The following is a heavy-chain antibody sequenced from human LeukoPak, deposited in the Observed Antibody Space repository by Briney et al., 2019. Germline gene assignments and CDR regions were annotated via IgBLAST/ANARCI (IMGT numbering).Heavy chain of an antibody. CDR2: IYYSGST. CDR3: ARIDGDYVPWYFDL. V-gene: IGHV4-59*01. J-gene: IGHJ2*01. Sequence: PSETLSLTCTVSGGSISSYYWSWIRQPPGKGPEWIGYIYYSGSTNYNPSLKSRVTISVDTSKNQFSLKLSSVTAADTAVYYCARIDGDYVPWYFDLWGRGTLVTVSS. D-gene: IGHD4-17*01. CDR1: GGSISSYY.